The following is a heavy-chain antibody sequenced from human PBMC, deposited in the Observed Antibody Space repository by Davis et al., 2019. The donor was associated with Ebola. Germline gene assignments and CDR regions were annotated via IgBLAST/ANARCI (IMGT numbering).Heavy chain of an antibody. J-gene: IGHJ4*02. CDR3: ARGKMATILRTHFDY. V-gene: IGHV4-59*01. CDR2: VYYSGST. Sequence: SETLSLTCTVSGASITSYYWSWIRQPPGKGLEWIGFVYYSGSTNYNPSLKSRVTISVDTSKNQFSLKLSSVTAADTAVYYCARGKMATILRTHFDYWGQGTLVTVSS. CDR1: GASITSYY. D-gene: IGHD5-24*01.